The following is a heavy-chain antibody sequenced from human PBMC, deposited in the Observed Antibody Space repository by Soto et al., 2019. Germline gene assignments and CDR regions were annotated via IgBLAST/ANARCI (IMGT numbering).Heavy chain of an antibody. J-gene: IGHJ3*02. CDR3: AKDRYCSGGSCYSEWAFDI. Sequence: EVQLLESGGGLVQPGGSLRLSCAASGFTFSSYAMSWVRQAPGKGLEWVSAISGSGGSTYYADSMKGRFTISRDNSKNTLYLQMNRLRAEDTAVYYCAKDRYCSGGSCYSEWAFDIWGQGTMVTVSS. CDR1: GFTFSSYA. V-gene: IGHV3-23*01. D-gene: IGHD2-15*01. CDR2: ISGSGGST.